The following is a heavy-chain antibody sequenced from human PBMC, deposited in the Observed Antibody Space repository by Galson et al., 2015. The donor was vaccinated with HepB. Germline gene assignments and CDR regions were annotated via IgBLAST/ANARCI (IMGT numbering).Heavy chain of an antibody. CDR3: ANGRWGYNVDY. Sequence: SLRLSCAASGFTFSSYAMTWVRQAPGKGLEWVSVISGSGGSTNYADSVKGRFTISRDNSKNTLYLQMDSLRAEDAAIYYCANGRWGYNVDYWGQGTLVTVSS. V-gene: IGHV3-23*01. CDR2: ISGSGGST. D-gene: IGHD3-10*01. J-gene: IGHJ4*02. CDR1: GFTFSSYA.